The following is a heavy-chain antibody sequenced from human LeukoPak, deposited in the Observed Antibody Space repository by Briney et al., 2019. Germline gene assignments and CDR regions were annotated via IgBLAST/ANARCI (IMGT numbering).Heavy chain of an antibody. J-gene: IGHJ6*02. V-gene: IGHV5-51*01. Sequence: GESLKISCKGYGYSFTIYWIGWVRQMPGKGLEWMGIIHPGDSNTRYSPSFQGQVTISADKSISTAYLQWSSLKASDTAIYCCARQTPGYYGMDVWGQGTTVTVSS. CDR2: IHPGDSNT. CDR3: ARQTPGYYGMDV. CDR1: GYSFTIYW.